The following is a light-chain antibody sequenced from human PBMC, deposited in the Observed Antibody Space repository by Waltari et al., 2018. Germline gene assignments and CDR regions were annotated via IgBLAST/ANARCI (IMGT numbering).Light chain of an antibody. CDR2: VNSDGSH. CDR1: SGHSSNI. Sequence: QLVLTQSPSASASLGASVRLTCTLSSGHSSNIIAWHQQQPEKGPRYLMKVNSDGSHSKGDEIPYRCSGSGSGAERYLTISSVQSEDEADYYCQTGGHGTWVFGGGTKLTVL. J-gene: IGLJ3*02. CDR3: QTGGHGTWV. V-gene: IGLV4-69*02.